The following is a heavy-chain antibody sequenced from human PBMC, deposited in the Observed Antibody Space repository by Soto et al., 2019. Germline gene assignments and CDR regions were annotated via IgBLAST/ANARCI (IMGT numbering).Heavy chain of an antibody. D-gene: IGHD1-26*01. Sequence: PGGSLRLSCGASGFTFSSYAMSWVRQAPGKGLEWVSAISGSGGSTYYADSVKGRFTISRDNSKNTLYLQMNSLRAEDTAVYYCAKVTVGATTERYFDYWGQGTLVTVSS. CDR3: AKVTVGATTERYFDY. CDR2: ISGSGGST. V-gene: IGHV3-23*01. CDR1: GFTFSSYA. J-gene: IGHJ4*02.